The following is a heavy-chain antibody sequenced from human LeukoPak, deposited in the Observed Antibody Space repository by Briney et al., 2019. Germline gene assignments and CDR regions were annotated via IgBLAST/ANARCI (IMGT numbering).Heavy chain of an antibody. CDR3: ARQVWQQQRKGRSWFDP. D-gene: IGHD6-13*01. V-gene: IGHV5-51*01. J-gene: IGHJ5*02. CDR1: GYSFTSYW. CDR2: IYPGDSDT. Sequence: GESLKISCKASGYSFTSYWIGWVRQMPGKGLEWMGIIYPGDSDTRYSPSFQGQVTISADKSISTAYLQWSSLKASDTAMYYCARQVWQQQRKGRSWFDPWGQGTLVTVSS.